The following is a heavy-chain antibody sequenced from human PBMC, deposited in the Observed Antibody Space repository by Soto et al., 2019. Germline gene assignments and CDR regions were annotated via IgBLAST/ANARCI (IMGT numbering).Heavy chain of an antibody. Sequence: SVKVSCKASGGTFSSYAISWVRQAPGQGLEWMGGIIPIFGTANYAQKFQGRVTITADESTSTAYMELSSLRSEDTAVYYCARDRESRIITIFGVADNWFDPWGQGTLVTVS. CDR2: IIPIFGTA. D-gene: IGHD3-3*01. CDR3: ARDRESRIITIFGVADNWFDP. J-gene: IGHJ5*02. CDR1: GGTFSSYA. V-gene: IGHV1-69*13.